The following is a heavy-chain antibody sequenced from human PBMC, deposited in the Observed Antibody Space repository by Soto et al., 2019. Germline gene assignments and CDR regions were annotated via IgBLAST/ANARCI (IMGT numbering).Heavy chain of an antibody. V-gene: IGHV3-66*01. CDR1: GGAVCNNY. J-gene: IGHJ4*02. Sequence: EVQLVESGGGWVQPGGALRLSCAASGGAVCNNYMSWVRQAPGKGLEWVSVIYSGGRTYYADSVKGRFIISRDSSKNTLYLQMNSLRAEDTAVYYCARDTYDDYRGQGTLVTVSS. CDR3: ARDTYDDY. CDR2: IYSGGRT. D-gene: IGHD3-3*01.